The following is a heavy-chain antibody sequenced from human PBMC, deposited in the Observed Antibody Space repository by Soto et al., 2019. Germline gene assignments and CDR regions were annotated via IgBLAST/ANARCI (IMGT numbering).Heavy chain of an antibody. CDR2: IYYSGST. D-gene: IGHD6-13*01. V-gene: IGHV4-59*01. CDR3: ARDLGAAAGINYYYYYYMDV. CDR1: GGSISSYY. J-gene: IGHJ6*03. Sequence: SETLSLTCTVSGGSISSYYWSWIRQPPGKGLEWIGYIYYSGSTNYNPSLKSRVTISVDTSKNQFSLKLSSVTAADTAVYYCARDLGAAAGINYYYYYYMDVWGKGTTVTVSS.